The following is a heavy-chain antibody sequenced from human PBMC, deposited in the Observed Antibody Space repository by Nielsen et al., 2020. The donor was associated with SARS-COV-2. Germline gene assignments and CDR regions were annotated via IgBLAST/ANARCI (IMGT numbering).Heavy chain of an antibody. D-gene: IGHD3-3*01. Sequence: SETLSLTCAVHVGSFSGYYWTWIRQPPEKGLEWIAYIYDSGNTNYNPSLKSRVTISVDTSRNQFSLKLTSVTAADTAVYYCARGSDEGLALWGQGTLVTVSS. V-gene: IGHV4-59*13. CDR3: ARGSDEGLAL. J-gene: IGHJ4*02. CDR1: VGSFSGYY. CDR2: IYDSGNT.